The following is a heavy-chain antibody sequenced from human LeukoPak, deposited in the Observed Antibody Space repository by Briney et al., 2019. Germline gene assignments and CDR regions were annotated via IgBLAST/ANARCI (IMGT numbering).Heavy chain of an antibody. CDR3: ARGFVEGDYDFWSERYNWFDP. J-gene: IGHJ5*02. CDR1: GFTFSSYG. D-gene: IGHD3-3*01. CDR2: ISNDGNNK. V-gene: IGHV3-30*03. Sequence: GGSLRLSCAASGFTFSSYGMHWVRQTPGKGLEWVAAISNDGNNKFYADSVKGRFTISRDNPKNTMNLQMNSLRAEDTAVYYCARGFVEGDYDFWSERYNWFDPWGQGTLVTVSS.